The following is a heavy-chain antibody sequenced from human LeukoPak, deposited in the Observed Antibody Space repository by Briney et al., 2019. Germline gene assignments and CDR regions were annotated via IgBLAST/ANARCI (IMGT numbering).Heavy chain of an antibody. J-gene: IGHJ4*02. V-gene: IGHV3-7*01. CDR1: GFTFSAYW. D-gene: IGHD5-24*01. CDR2: LKQDGSEN. Sequence: GGSLRLSCAASGFTFSAYWMNWVRQAPGKGLEWVANLKQDGSENRYVDSVKGRFTISRDNAKNSLYLQMNSLRADDTAVYYCARGMAREFDYWGQGTLVTVSS. CDR3: ARGMAREFDY.